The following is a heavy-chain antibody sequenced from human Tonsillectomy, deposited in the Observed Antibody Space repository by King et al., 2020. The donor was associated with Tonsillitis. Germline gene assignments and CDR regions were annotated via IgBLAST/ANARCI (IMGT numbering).Heavy chain of an antibody. CDR1: GLTFSSYG. Sequence: VQLVESGGGVVQPGGSLRLSCAVSGLTFSSYGMHWVRQAPGKGLEWVAFIRYDGNKESYADSVKGRFTISRDNSMNTLYLQMNSLRYEDTAVYRCAKGMVVSPFDNWGQGTLVTVSS. CDR3: AKGMVVSPFDN. CDR2: IRYDGNKE. D-gene: IGHD2-15*01. J-gene: IGHJ4*02. V-gene: IGHV3-30*02.